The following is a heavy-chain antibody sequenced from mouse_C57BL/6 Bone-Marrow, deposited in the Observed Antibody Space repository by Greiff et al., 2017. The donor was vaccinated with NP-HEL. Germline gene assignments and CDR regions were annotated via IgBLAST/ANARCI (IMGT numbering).Heavy chain of an antibody. CDR1: GYTFTSYW. D-gene: IGHD1-1*01. CDR2: IHPNSGST. CDR3: AIQPNYYGSSYWYFDV. Sequence: QVHVKQSGAELVKPGASVKLSCKASGYTFTSYWMHWVKQRPGQGLEWIGMIHPNSGSTNYNEKFKSKATLTVDKSSSTAYMQLSSLTSEDSAVYYCAIQPNYYGSSYWYFDVWGTGTTVTVSS. V-gene: IGHV1-64*01. J-gene: IGHJ1*03.